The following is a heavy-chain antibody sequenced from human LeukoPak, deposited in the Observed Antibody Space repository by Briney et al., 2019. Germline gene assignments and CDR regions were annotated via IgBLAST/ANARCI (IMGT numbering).Heavy chain of an antibody. Sequence: SETLSFTCTVSGGSISSYYWSWIRQPPGKGLEWIGYIYYSGSTNYNPSLKSRVTISVDTSKNQFSLKLSSVTAADTAVYYCVRGRINLGPFGELLYHIDYWGQGTLVTVSS. D-gene: IGHD3-10*01. CDR2: IYYSGST. J-gene: IGHJ4*02. CDR1: GGSISSYY. CDR3: VRGRINLGPFGELLYHIDY. V-gene: IGHV4-59*01.